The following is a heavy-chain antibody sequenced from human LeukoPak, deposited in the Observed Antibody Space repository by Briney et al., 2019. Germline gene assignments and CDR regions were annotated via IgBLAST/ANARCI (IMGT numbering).Heavy chain of an antibody. CDR1: GFTFSSYA. CDR2: ISGSGGST. V-gene: IGHV3-23*01. Sequence: GGSLRLSCAASGFTFSSYAMSWVRQAPGKGLAWVSAISGSGGSTYYADSVKGRFTISRDNSKNTLYLQMNSLRAEDTAVYYCAKFGLDYCSSTSCYPFHYYYGMDVWGQGTTVTVSS. CDR3: AKFGLDYCSSTSCYPFHYYYGMDV. J-gene: IGHJ6*02. D-gene: IGHD2-2*01.